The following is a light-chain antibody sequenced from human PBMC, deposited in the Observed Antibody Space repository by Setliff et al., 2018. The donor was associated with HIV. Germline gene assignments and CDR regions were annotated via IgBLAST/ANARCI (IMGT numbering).Light chain of an antibody. V-gene: IGLV2-14*03. CDR3: RSYTASSTLV. J-gene: IGLJ3*02. CDR2: DVS. Sequence: SVLTQPASVSGSPGQSITISCTGSSSDVGGYNYVSWYQQHPGKAPKLMIYDVSQRPSGVSNRFSGSKSGITASLTISGLQPEDESDYYCRSYTASSTLVFGGGTK. CDR1: SSDVGGYNY.